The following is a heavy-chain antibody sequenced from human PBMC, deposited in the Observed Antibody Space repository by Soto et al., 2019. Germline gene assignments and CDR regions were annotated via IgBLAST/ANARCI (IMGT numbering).Heavy chain of an antibody. Sequence: QVQLQESGPGLVKPSQTLSLTCTVSGGSISSGDYYWSWIRQPPGKGLEWIGYIYYSGSTYYNPSCKSRVTISVDTSKNQFSLKLSSVTAADTAVYYCARVDNWSDLPYYYYGMDVWGQGTTVTVSS. V-gene: IGHV4-30-4*01. D-gene: IGHD1-1*01. CDR1: GGSISSGDYY. CDR2: IYYSGST. J-gene: IGHJ6*02. CDR3: ARVDNWSDLPYYYYGMDV.